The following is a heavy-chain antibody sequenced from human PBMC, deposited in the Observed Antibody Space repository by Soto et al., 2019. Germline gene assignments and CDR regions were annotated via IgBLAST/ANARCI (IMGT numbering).Heavy chain of an antibody. V-gene: IGHV4-31*03. J-gene: IGHJ4*02. Sequence: QVQLQESGPGLVKPSQTLSLTCTVSGGSISSGGYYWSWIRQHPGKGLEWIGYIYYSGSTYYNPSLKSRVTISVDTSNNQFSLKLSSVTAANTAVYYCASEAGGSSGYQGNSDYRGQGTLVTVSS. CDR3: ASEAGGSSGYQGNSDY. CDR2: IYYSGST. D-gene: IGHD3-22*01. CDR1: GGSISSGGYY.